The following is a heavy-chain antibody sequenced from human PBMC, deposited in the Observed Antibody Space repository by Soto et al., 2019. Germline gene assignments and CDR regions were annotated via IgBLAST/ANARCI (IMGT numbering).Heavy chain of an antibody. D-gene: IGHD5-18*01. Sequence: PGGSLRLSCAAPRFIFISYGMHWVRQAPGKGLEWLAVTSYDGNNKYYGDSVKGRFTSSSDESKNTLYRQMNSLRPEDTAVYYCPSTVDTTMGTWALGNWGQGTLVPVSS. J-gene: IGHJ1*01. CDR3: PSTVDTTMGTWALGN. CDR2: TSYDGNNK. CDR1: RFIFISYG. V-gene: IGHV3-30*03.